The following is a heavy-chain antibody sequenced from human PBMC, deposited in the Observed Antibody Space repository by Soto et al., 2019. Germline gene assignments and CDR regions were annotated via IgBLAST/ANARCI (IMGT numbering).Heavy chain of an antibody. V-gene: IGHV3-15*01. D-gene: IGHD3-16*01. Sequence: GGFLRLSCAASGFTFSNAWMSWVRQAPGKGLEWVGRIKRKNDGGTSDYAAPVKGRFTISRDDSKNTLYLQVNSLKTEDTAVYYCTTNRGEWYYFDYWGQGTLVTVSS. CDR3: TTNRGEWYYFDY. CDR1: GFTFSNAW. CDR2: IKRKNDGGTS. J-gene: IGHJ4*02.